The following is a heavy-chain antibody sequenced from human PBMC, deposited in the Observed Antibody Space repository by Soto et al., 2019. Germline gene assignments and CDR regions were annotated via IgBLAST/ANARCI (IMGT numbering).Heavy chain of an antibody. V-gene: IGHV1-18*01. Sequence: QVQLVQSGAEVKKPGASVKVSCKASGYTFTSYGISWVRQAPGQGLEWMGWISAYNGNTNYAQKLQGRVPMTTDTATSTAYMELRSLRSDDTAVYYCARGHLVNYYGSGRYENYSDDWGQGTLVTVSS. CDR2: ISAYNGNT. CDR3: ARGHLVNYYGSGRYENYSDD. J-gene: IGHJ4*02. CDR1: GYTFTSYG. D-gene: IGHD3-10*01.